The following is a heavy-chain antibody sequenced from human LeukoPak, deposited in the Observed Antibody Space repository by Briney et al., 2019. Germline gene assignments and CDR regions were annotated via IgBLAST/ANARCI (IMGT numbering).Heavy chain of an antibody. V-gene: IGHV4-31*03. Sequence: SETLSLTCTVSGGSISSGGYYWSWHRQHPGKGLEWIGYIYYSGSTYYNPSLKSRVTISVDTSKNQFSLKLSSVSAADTAVYYCARNLPSSSWFPGVSDYWGQGTLVTVSS. J-gene: IGHJ4*02. CDR1: GGSISSGGYY. D-gene: IGHD6-13*01. CDR3: ARNLPSSSWFPGVSDY. CDR2: IYYSGST.